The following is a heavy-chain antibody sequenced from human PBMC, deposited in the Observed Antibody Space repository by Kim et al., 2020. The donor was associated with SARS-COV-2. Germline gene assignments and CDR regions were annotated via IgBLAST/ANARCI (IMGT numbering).Heavy chain of an antibody. D-gene: IGHD2-15*01. Sequence: YYADSMKGRFTISRDISKNTLYLQMNSLRAEDTAIYYCAKADGGFSDSLDYWGQGTLVTVSA. J-gene: IGHJ4*02. CDR3: AKADGGFSDSLDY. V-gene: IGHV3-23*01.